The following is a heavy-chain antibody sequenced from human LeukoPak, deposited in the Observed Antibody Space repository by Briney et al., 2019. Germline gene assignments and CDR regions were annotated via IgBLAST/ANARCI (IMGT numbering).Heavy chain of an antibody. V-gene: IGHV3-53*01. Sequence: GGSLRLSCAASGFTVSSNYMSWVRQAPGKGLEWVSVIYSGGSTYYADSVKGRFTISRDNSKNTLYLQMDSLRAEDTAVYYCARDIAAAGHFDYWGQGTLVTVSS. CDR3: ARDIAAAGHFDY. CDR1: GFTVSSNY. J-gene: IGHJ4*02. CDR2: IYSGGST. D-gene: IGHD6-13*01.